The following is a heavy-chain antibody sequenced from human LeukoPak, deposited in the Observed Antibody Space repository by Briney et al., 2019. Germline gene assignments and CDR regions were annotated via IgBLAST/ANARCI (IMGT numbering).Heavy chain of an antibody. CDR1: GGTFSSYA. V-gene: IGHV1-69*13. CDR2: IIPIFGTA. Sequence: ASVKVSCKASGGTFSSYAISWVRQAPGQELEWMGGIIPIFGTANYAQKFQGRVTITADESTSTAYMELSSLRSEDTAVYYCAIPTYDILTGYPYGGAFDIWGQGTMVTVSS. J-gene: IGHJ3*02. CDR3: AIPTYDILTGYPYGGAFDI. D-gene: IGHD3-9*01.